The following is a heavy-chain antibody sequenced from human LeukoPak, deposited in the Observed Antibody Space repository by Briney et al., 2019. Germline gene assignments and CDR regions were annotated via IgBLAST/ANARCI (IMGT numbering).Heavy chain of an antibody. D-gene: IGHD6-19*01. CDR3: AKDDHGGSGWRDYFDY. J-gene: IGHJ4*02. V-gene: IGHV3-23*01. Sequence: GWSVSLPCVPWGFTFSSYAMRGVGQAPGRGLAGVSWISGSGGGTYYADSVKCRFTISRANSKNTLYLQMNSLRDEDTAVYYCAKDDHGGSGWRDYFDYWGQGTLVTVST. CDR2: ISGSGGGT. CDR1: GFTFSSYA.